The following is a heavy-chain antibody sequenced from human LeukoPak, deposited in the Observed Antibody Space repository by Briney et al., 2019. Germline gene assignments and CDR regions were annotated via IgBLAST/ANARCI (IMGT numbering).Heavy chain of an antibody. CDR1: GFTFSSYA. V-gene: IGHV3-23*01. CDR2: ISGSGGST. J-gene: IGHJ4*02. CDR3: AKAGALAVAGNFDY. D-gene: IGHD6-19*01. Sequence: PGRSLRLSCAASGFTFSSYAMSWVRQAPGKGLDWVSAISGSGGSTYYADSVKGRFTISRDNSKNTLYLQMNSLRAEDTAVYYCAKAGALAVAGNFDYWGQGTLVTVSS.